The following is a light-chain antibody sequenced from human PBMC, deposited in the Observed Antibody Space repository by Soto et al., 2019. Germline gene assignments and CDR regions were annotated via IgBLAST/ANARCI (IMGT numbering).Light chain of an antibody. CDR3: QQYSSSRT. CDR1: QSVSTY. J-gene: IGKJ1*01. CDR2: GAS. V-gene: IGKV3-20*01. Sequence: DIVMTHSPATLAVSPWDRAALSCSASQSVSTYLAWYQQKPGQAPRLLVYGASTGAPGIPDRFSGSGSETAFTLTITRLEPEDFAMYYCQQYSSSRTFGQGTKVDTK.